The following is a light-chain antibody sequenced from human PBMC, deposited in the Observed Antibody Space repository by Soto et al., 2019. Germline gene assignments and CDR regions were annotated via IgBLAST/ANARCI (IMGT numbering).Light chain of an antibody. Sequence: QSVLTQPPSASGTPGQRVTISCSGSNSNIGTNSVYWYQQLPGTAPQLLIYRNVQRPSGVPDRFSASKSGSSASLAISGLRSDDEADYYCAAWDDSLRGVVFGRGTKLTVL. CDR2: RNV. V-gene: IGLV1-47*01. CDR3: AAWDDSLRGVV. CDR1: NSNIGTNS. J-gene: IGLJ2*01.